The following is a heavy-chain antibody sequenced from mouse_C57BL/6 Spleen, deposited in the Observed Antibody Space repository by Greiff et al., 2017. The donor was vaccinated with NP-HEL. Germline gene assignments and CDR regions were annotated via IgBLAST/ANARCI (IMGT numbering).Heavy chain of an antibody. CDR3: TRLDDYDVFAC. J-gene: IGHJ3*01. D-gene: IGHD2-4*01. Sequence: VQLQQSGAELVRPGASVTLSCKASGYTFTAYEMHWVKQKPAHGLEWIGPIDPETGGTDYNQKFKDKTILTSDKSSSTAYMELHSLTSADAAVYYCTRLDDYDVFACWGQVTLVTVAA. V-gene: IGHV1-15*01. CDR2: IDPETGGT. CDR1: GYTFTAYE.